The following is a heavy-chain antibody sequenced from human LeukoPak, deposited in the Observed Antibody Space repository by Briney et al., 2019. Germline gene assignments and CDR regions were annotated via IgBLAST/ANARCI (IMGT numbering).Heavy chain of an antibody. J-gene: IGHJ6*01. D-gene: IGHD3-10*01. CDR1: GFTFSNYA. V-gene: IGHV3-23*01. CDR2: ISDSGGST. Sequence: SGGSLRLSCVASGFTFSNYAMSWVRQAPGKGLEWVSTISDSGGSTYYADSVKGRFTISRDNSKNMLYLQMNSLRAEDTAIHYCAKVPYSDYGSGRLPFMDVWGQGTTVAVSS. CDR3: AKVPYSDYGSGRLPFMDV.